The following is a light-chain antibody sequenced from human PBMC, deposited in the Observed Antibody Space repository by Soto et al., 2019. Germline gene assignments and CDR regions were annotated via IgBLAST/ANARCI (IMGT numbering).Light chain of an antibody. J-gene: IGKJ1*01. CDR3: QQGYSISWT. V-gene: IGKV1-5*03. Sequence: DIQMTQSPSTLSASVGDRVTITCRASQSISYWLAWYQQKPGKAPKLLIYKASSLGGGVPSSFSGSGSGTEFTLTISSLQPEEFATYYCQQGYSISWTFGQGTKVDIK. CDR1: QSISYW. CDR2: KAS.